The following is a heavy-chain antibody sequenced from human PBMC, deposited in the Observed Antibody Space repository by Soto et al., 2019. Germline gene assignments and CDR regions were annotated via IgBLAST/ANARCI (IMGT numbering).Heavy chain of an antibody. CDR2: INHSGST. Sequence: QVQLQQWGAGLLKPSETLSLTCAVYGGSFSGYYWTWIRQPPGTGLEWIGEINHSGSTNSNPSLKSRVTISVDTSKHQFSLKLTSVTAADTAVYYCARDKITGLFDYWGQGTLVTVSS. V-gene: IGHV4-34*01. CDR3: ARDKITGLFDY. CDR1: GGSFSGYY. D-gene: IGHD2-8*02. J-gene: IGHJ4*02.